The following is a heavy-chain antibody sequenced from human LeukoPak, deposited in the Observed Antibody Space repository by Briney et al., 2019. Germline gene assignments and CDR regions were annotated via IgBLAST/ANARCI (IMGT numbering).Heavy chain of an antibody. CDR1: GYTFTTYG. D-gene: IGHD6-13*01. CDR2: ITTYNVNT. CDR3: ARRTSWYGDAFDT. V-gene: IGHV1-18*01. Sequence: APVKVSCKASGYTFTTYGISWVRQAPGQGLEWMGWITTYNVNTNNAQKGQGRVTMTTDTSTSTAYMELRSLRSADTAVSYCARRTSWYGDAFDTWGQGALVTVSS. J-gene: IGHJ3*02.